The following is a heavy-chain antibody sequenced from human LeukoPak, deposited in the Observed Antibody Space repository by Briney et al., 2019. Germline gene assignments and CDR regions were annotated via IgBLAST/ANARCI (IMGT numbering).Heavy chain of an antibody. J-gene: IGHJ2*01. Sequence: PGGSLRLSCAASGFTFSDYQMTWIRQAPGKGLDWISYVSSSGTTTYYADSVKGRFTISRDNAKNSLSLQMNSLRAEDTAVYFCARDRVGWQVLNHFDLWGRGTLVTVSS. V-gene: IGHV3-11*04. CDR3: ARDRVGWQVLNHFDL. CDR2: VSSSGTTT. CDR1: GFTFSDYQ. D-gene: IGHD6-19*01.